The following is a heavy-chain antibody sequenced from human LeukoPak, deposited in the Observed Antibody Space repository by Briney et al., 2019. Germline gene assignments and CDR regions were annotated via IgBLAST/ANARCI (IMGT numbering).Heavy chain of an antibody. CDR1: GYTFTGYY. J-gene: IGHJ4*02. Sequence: GASVKVSCKASGYTFTGYYMHWVRQAPGQELEWMGRINPNSGGTNYAQKFQGRVTMTRDTSISTAYMELSRLRSDDTAVYYCARLSYSSGWDNYYFDYWGQGTLVTVSS. CDR2: INPNSGGT. D-gene: IGHD6-19*01. V-gene: IGHV1-2*06. CDR3: ARLSYSSGWDNYYFDY.